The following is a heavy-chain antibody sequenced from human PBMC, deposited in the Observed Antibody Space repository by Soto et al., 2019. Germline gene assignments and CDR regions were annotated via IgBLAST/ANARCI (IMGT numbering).Heavy chain of an antibody. CDR2: ISSSGSTI. CDR1: GFTFSSYE. Sequence: GGSLRLSCAASGFTFSSYEMNWVRQAPGKGLEWVSYISSSGSTIYYADSVKGRFTISRDNAKNSLYLQMNSLRAEDTAVYYCAREGLRYFDWLWGRGFFDYWGQGTLVTVSS. D-gene: IGHD3-9*01. CDR3: AREGLRYFDWLWGRGFFDY. V-gene: IGHV3-48*03. J-gene: IGHJ4*02.